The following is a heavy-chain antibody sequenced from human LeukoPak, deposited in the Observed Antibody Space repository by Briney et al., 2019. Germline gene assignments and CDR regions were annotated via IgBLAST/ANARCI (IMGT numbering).Heavy chain of an antibody. Sequence: ASVKVSCKASGGTFSSYAISWVRQAPGQGLEWMGWINPNSGGTNYAQKFQGRVTMTRDTSISTAYMELSRLRSDDTAVYYCARLWLDYFDYWGQGTLVTVSS. V-gene: IGHV1-2*02. D-gene: IGHD6-19*01. CDR3: ARLWLDYFDY. CDR2: INPNSGGT. CDR1: GGTFSSYA. J-gene: IGHJ4*02.